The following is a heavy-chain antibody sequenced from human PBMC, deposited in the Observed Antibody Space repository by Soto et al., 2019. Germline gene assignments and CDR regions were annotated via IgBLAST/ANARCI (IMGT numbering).Heavy chain of an antibody. CDR2: ISWHSGTI. V-gene: IGHV3-9*01. Sequence: GGSLRLSCGASGFSFRNYGMHWVRRVPGKGLEWVSGISWHSGTIGYADSVRGRFTISRDNAKNSLYLQMNSLRPEDTALYYCVKEKLYSNYEYYFDSWGQGTLVTVS. CDR1: GFSFRNYG. D-gene: IGHD4-4*01. J-gene: IGHJ4*02. CDR3: VKEKLYSNYEYYFDS.